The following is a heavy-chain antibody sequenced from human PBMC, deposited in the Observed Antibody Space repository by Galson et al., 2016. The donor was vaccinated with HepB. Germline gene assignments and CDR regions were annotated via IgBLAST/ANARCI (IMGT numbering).Heavy chain of an antibody. D-gene: IGHD3-22*01. CDR2: INPSANTT. Sequence: GYTFTTYYMHWVRQAPGHGLEWMGIINPSANTTTYAQRFQGRVTMTRDTSTSTVYMELSSLRSEDTAMYYCAREDNYYDSRALLEPQGTFDIWGQGTMVTVS. CDR3: AREDNYYDSRALLEPQGTFDI. CDR1: GYTFTTYY. V-gene: IGHV1-46*01. J-gene: IGHJ3*02.